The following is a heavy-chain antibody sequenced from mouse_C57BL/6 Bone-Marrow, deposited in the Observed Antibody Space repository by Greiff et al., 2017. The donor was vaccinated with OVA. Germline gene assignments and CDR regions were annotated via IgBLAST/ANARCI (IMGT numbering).Heavy chain of an antibody. CDR2: IYPRSGNT. Sequence: QVQLQQSGAELARPGASVKLSCKASGYTFTSYGISWVKQRTGQGLEWIGEIYPRSGNTYYNEKSKGKATLTADKSSSTAYMELRSLTSEDSAVYFCARERNYYGSSPMDYWGQGTSVTVSS. CDR1: GYTFTSYG. J-gene: IGHJ4*01. CDR3: ARERNYYGSSPMDY. V-gene: IGHV1-81*01. D-gene: IGHD1-1*01.